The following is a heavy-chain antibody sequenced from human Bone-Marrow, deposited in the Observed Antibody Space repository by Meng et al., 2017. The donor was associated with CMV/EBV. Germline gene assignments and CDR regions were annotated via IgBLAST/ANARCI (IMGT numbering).Heavy chain of an antibody. CDR2: TYYRSQQWYN. CDR3: ARGADGYNYYFDY. CDR1: DIVSRNSAA. D-gene: IGHD5-24*01. V-gene: IGHV6-1*01. J-gene: IGHJ4*02. Sequence: DIVSRNSAAWNWIRQSPSRGLEWLGRTYYRSQQWYNDYAVSVKSRITINPDTSKNQFSLQLNSVTPEDTAVYYCARGADGYNYYFDYWGQGTLVTVSS.